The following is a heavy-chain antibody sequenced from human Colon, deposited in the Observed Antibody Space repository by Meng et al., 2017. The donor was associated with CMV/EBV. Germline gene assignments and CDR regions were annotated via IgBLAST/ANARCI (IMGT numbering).Heavy chain of an antibody. D-gene: IGHD4-23*01. CDR1: GLAVMSN. Sequence: ESLKISCVASGLAVMSNMNWIRQAPARGLEGVSLISSGGVTLYADSVQGRFNISADTSKNTLYLQMNRLRPEDTAVYYCARSVPSGGGKYPFYYGLDVWGQGTTVTVSS. V-gene: IGHV3-66*02. CDR3: ARSVPSGGGKYPFYYGLDV. J-gene: IGHJ6*02. CDR2: ISSGGVT.